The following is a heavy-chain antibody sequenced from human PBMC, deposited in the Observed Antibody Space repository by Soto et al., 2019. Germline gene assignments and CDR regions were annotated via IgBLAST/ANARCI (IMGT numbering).Heavy chain of an antibody. CDR1: GFTFSSYG. CDR2: IWYDGSNK. CDR3: ARSPAGYSYGYGADC. D-gene: IGHD5-18*01. J-gene: IGHJ4*02. Sequence: GGSLRLSCAASGFTFSSYGMHWVRQAPGQGLERMAVIWYDGSNKYYADSVKGRFTISRDNSKNTLYLQMNSLRAEDTAVYYCARSPAGYSYGYGADCWGQGTLVTVSS. V-gene: IGHV3-33*01.